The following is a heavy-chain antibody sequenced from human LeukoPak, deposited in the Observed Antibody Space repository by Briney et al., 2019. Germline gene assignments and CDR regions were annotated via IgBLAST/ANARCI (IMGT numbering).Heavy chain of an antibody. CDR1: GYTFTSYA. J-gene: IGHJ4*02. D-gene: IGHD3-3*01. Sequence: ASVKVSCKASGYTFTSYAMNWVRQAPGQGLEWMGWINTNTGNPTYAQGFTGRFVFSLDTSVSTAYLQISNLKAEDTALYYCAFNGYDFWSAYLGPNQHWGQGTLVTVSS. CDR3: AFNGYDFWSAYLGPNQH. V-gene: IGHV7-4-1*02. CDR2: INTNTGNP.